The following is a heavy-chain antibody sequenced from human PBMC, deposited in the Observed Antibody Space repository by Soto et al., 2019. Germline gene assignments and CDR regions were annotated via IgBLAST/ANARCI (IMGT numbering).Heavy chain of an antibody. CDR2: IIPIFGTA. CDR1: GGTFSSYA. D-gene: IGHD4-17*01. CDR3: ARETTVTTFYSYGMDV. V-gene: IGHV1-69*12. J-gene: IGHJ6*02. Sequence: QVQLVQSGAEVKKPGSSVKVSCKASGGTFSSYAISWVRQAPGQGLEWMGGIIPIFGTANYAQKFQGRVTITADESTSTAYRELSSLRSEDTAVYYCARETTVTTFYSYGMDVWGQGTTVTVSS.